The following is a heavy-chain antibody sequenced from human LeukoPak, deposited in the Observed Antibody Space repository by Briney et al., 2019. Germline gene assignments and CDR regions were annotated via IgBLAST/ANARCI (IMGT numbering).Heavy chain of an antibody. CDR2: INTNTGNP. CDR1: GYTFTSYA. V-gene: IGHV7-4-1*02. J-gene: IGHJ4*02. Sequence: VASVKVSCKASGYTFTSYAMNWVRQAPGQGLEWMGWINTNTGNPTYAQGFTGRFVFSLDTSVSTAYLQISSLKAEDTAVYYCAREPGIAAAGTLSAVAGTGGVDYWGQGTLVTVSS. D-gene: IGHD6-13*01. CDR3: AREPGIAAAGTLSAVAGTGGVDY.